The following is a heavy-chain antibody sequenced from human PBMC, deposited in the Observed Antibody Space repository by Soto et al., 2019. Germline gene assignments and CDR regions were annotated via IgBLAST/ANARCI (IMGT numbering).Heavy chain of an antibody. J-gene: IGHJ4*02. D-gene: IGHD4-17*01. CDR3: ARADYGDTKIYSFDH. CDR1: GYTFTEYG. CDR2: ISPYNGKT. V-gene: IGHV1-18*01. Sequence: QVQLVQSGAEVTQPGASVKVSCKTSGYTFTEYGISWFRQAPGQGLEWMGWISPYNGKTNYIQEFQDRVTITTDTSSTKVYMDLRTLKSDDTAIYFCARADYGDTKIYSFDHWGQGTLVTVSS.